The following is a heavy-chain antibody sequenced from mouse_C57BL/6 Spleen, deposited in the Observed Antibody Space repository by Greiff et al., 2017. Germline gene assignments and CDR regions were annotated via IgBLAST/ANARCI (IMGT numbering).Heavy chain of an antibody. CDR3: ARDSLRRKGDY. D-gene: IGHD2-12*01. V-gene: IGHV5-17*01. J-gene: IGHJ4*01. CDR2: ISSGSSTI. Sequence: EVQLQESGGGLVKPGGSLKLSCAASGFTFSDYGMHWVRQAPEKGLEWVAYISSGSSTIYYADTVKGRFTISRDNAKNTLFLQMTSLRSEDTAMYYCARDSLRRKGDYWGQGTSVTVSS. CDR1: GFTFSDYG.